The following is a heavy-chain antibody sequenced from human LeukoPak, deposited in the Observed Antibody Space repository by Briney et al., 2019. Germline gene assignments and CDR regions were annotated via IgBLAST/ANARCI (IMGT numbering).Heavy chain of an antibody. D-gene: IGHD6-19*01. CDR1: GYSISSGYY. J-gene: IGHJ4*02. CDR2: IYHSGST. V-gene: IGHV4-38-2*01. CDR3: ARVSSIAVAVDY. Sequence: PSETLSLTCAVSGYSISSGYYWGWIRQPPGKGLEWIGSIYHSGSTYYNPSLKSRVTISVDTSKNQFSLKLSSVTAADTAVYYCARVSSIAVAVDYWDQGTLVTVYS.